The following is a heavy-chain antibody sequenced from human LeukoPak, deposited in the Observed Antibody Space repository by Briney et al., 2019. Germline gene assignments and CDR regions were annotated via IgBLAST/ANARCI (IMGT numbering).Heavy chain of an antibody. CDR1: GGSISSYY. D-gene: IGHD6-19*01. Sequence: KPSETLSLPCTVSGGSISSYYWSWIRQPPGKGLEWIGYIYYSGSPNYNPSLKSRVTISVDTSKNQFSLKLSSVTAADTAVYYCARGEGYSTGWYLYYFDYWGQGTLVTVSS. CDR2: IYYSGSP. V-gene: IGHV4-59*01. J-gene: IGHJ4*02. CDR3: ARGEGYSTGWYLYYFDY.